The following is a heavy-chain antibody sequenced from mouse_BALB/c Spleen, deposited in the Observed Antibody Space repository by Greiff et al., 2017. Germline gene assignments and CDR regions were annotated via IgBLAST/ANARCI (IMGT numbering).Heavy chain of an antibody. CDR1: GFSLTSYG. J-gene: IGHJ2*01. Sequence: VQLQQSGPSLVQPSQSLSITCTVSGFSLTSYGVHWVRQSPGKGLEWLGVIWRGGSTDYNAAFMSRLSITKDNPKSQVFFKMNSLQADDTAIYYCATLTTVVDFDYWGQGTTLTVSS. D-gene: IGHD1-1*01. CDR3: ATLTTVVDFDY. CDR2: IWRGGST. V-gene: IGHV2-5-1*01.